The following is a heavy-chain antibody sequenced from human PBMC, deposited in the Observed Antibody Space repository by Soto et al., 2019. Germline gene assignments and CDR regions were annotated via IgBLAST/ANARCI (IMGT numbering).Heavy chain of an antibody. V-gene: IGHV3-23*01. J-gene: IGHJ4*02. CDR1: GFTFSSHA. CDR2: ITGSGDSI. D-gene: IGHD3-16*02. CDR3: ARDPGVDDYIWGSYRLDY. Sequence: GSLRLSCAVSGFTFSSHAMSWVRQAPGKGLEWVSSITGSGDSIYYADSVKGRFTISRDNAKNSLYLQMNSLRAEDTAVYYCARDPGVDDYIWGSYRLDYWGQGTLVTVSS.